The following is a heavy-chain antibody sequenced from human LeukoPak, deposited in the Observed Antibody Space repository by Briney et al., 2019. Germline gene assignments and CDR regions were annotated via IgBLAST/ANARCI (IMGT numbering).Heavy chain of an antibody. CDR1: GYTFTSYG. D-gene: IGHD3-10*01. CDR3: ARDRAYYGSGTGAQYGMDV. Sequence: GASVKVSCKASGYTFTSYGISWVRQAPGQGLEWMGWISAYNGNANYAQKLQGRVTMTTDTSTSTAYMELRSLRSDDTAVYYCARDRAYYGSGTGAQYGMDVWGQGTTVTVSS. J-gene: IGHJ6*02. CDR2: ISAYNGNA. V-gene: IGHV1-18*01.